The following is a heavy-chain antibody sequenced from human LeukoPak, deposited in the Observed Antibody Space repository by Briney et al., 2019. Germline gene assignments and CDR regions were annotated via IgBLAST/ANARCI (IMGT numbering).Heavy chain of an antibody. CDR1: GGSISSSY. D-gene: IGHD4-23*01. CDR3: ASGGNGPLYYFDY. J-gene: IGHJ4*02. Sequence: SETLSLTCTVSGGSISSSYWSWIRQPAGKGLEWIGRIYTSGSTNYNPSLKSRVTISVDKSKNQFSLKLSSVTAADTAVYYCASGGNGPLYYFDYWGQGTLVTVSS. V-gene: IGHV4-4*07. CDR2: IYTSGST.